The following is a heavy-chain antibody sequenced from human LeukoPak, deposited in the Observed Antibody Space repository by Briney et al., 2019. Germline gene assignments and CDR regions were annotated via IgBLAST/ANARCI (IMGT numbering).Heavy chain of an antibody. CDR3: TSSGSRWDYFDY. CDR1: GFSFNKAW. D-gene: IGHD4-23*01. V-gene: IGHV3-15*05. J-gene: IGHJ4*02. CDR2: IKTKPEGGTT. Sequence: GGSLRLSCAVSGFSFNKAWMIWVRQAPGKGLEWVARIKTKPEGGTTDYAVPVKGRFTISRDDLKDTLYLQMNSLRTDDTGLYYCTSSGSRWDYFDYWGQGTLATVSS.